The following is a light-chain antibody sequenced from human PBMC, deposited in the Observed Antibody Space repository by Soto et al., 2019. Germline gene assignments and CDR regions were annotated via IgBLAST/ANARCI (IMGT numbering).Light chain of an antibody. Sequence: QSVLTQPPSASGSPGQSVAISCTGTSSDVGGYNYVSWYQQHPGKAPKLMIYEVSTRPSGVPDRFSGSKSGNMASLTVYGILADDEAEYYCISYAGTNNSVVFGGGTKLTVL. CDR1: SSDVGGYNY. CDR2: EVS. J-gene: IGLJ2*01. V-gene: IGLV2-8*01. CDR3: ISYAGTNNSVV.